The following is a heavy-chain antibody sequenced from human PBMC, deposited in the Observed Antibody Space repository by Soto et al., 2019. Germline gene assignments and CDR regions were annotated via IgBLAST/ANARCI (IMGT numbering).Heavy chain of an antibody. Sequence: EVQLLESGGGLVQTGGSLRLSCAASGFTFSSYAMSWVRQAPGKGLEWVSAISGSGGSTYYADSVKGRFTISRDNSKNTLYLQMNSLRAEDTAVYYCAKDPIVVGGFDYWGQGTLVTVSS. CDR1: GFTFSSYA. V-gene: IGHV3-23*01. CDR3: AKDPIVVGGFDY. D-gene: IGHD3-22*01. J-gene: IGHJ4*02. CDR2: ISGSGGST.